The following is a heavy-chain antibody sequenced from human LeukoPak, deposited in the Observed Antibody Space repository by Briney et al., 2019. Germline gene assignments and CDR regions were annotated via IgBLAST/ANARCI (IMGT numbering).Heavy chain of an antibody. CDR3: ARDSGGTTYYYDSSGKIDY. CDR1: GYTFTGYY. CDR2: INSKSGGT. Sequence: AAVKVSCKASGYTFTGYYMHWVRQAPGQGLEWMGWINSKSGGTNYAQKFQSRVTMTRDTSISTAYMELSRLRSDDTAVYYCARDSGGTTYYYDSSGKIDYWGQATLVSV. J-gene: IGHJ4*02. V-gene: IGHV1-2*02. D-gene: IGHD3-22*01.